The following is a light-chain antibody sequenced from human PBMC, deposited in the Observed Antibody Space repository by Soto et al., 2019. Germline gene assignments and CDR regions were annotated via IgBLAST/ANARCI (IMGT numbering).Light chain of an antibody. CDR1: QGIRND. Sequence: AIQMTQSPSSLSVSVGDRVTITCRASQGIRNDLGWYQQKPGKAPKVLIYAASSLQSGVPSRFNGSGSGTDFTLTSSSLQPEDFATYYCLQDYDYPWTFGQGTKVEIK. V-gene: IGKV1-6*01. CDR3: LQDYDYPWT. J-gene: IGKJ1*01. CDR2: AAS.